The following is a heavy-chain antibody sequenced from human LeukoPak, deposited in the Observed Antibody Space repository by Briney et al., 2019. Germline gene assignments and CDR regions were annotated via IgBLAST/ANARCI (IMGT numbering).Heavy chain of an antibody. CDR3: ARHSADYGDFSNWFDP. CDR2: IYYSGST. J-gene: IGHJ5*02. V-gene: IGHV4-59*08. D-gene: IGHD4-17*01. Sequence: PSETLSLTCTVSGGSISSYHWSWIRQPPGKGLEWIGYIYYSGSTNYNPSLKSRVTISVDTSKNQFSLKLSSVTAADTAVYYCARHSADYGDFSNWFDPWGQGTLVTVSS. CDR1: GGSISSYH.